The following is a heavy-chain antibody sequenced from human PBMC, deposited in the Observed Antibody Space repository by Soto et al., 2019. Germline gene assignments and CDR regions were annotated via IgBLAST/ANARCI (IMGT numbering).Heavy chain of an antibody. V-gene: IGHV6-1*01. J-gene: IGHJ6*02. CDR1: GDSVSSNSVA. D-gene: IGHD2-21*02. CDR3: ATAQVGGDPPGLDYYYYGMDV. CDR2: TSYRSKWYN. Sequence: SETLSLTCATSGDSVSSNSVAWNGIRQSPSTGVECLVRTSYRSKWYNDYAVSVKSRITIDPDTSKNQFSLQLNSVTPEDTAVYYCATAQVGGDPPGLDYYYYGMDVWGQGTTVTVS.